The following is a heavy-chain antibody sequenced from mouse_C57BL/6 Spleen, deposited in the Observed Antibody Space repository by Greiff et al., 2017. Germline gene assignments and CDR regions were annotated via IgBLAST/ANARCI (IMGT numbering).Heavy chain of an antibody. Sequence: QVQLQQSGAELARPGASVKLSCKASGYTFTSYGISWVKQRTGQGLEWIGEIYPRSGNTYYNEKFKGKATLTADKSSSTAYMELRSLTSEDSAVXFCARGGEGDWFAYWGQGTLVTVSA. CDR1: GYTFTSYG. J-gene: IGHJ3*01. CDR2: IYPRSGNT. CDR3: ARGGEGDWFAY. V-gene: IGHV1-81*01.